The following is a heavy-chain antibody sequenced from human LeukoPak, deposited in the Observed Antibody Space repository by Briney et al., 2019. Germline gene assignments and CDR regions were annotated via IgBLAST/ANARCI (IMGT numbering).Heavy chain of an antibody. CDR3: ATVGAYGDRAYYFDD. CDR2: INPTGGST. D-gene: IGHD4-17*01. V-gene: IGHV1-46*01. Sequence: ASVKVSCKASGYTFTSYYMHWVRQAPGQGLEWMGLINPTGGSTGYAQKFQGRVTMTRDMSTSTDYMELSSLRSEDTAIYYCATVGAYGDRAYYFDDWGQGTLVTVSS. CDR1: GYTFTSYY. J-gene: IGHJ4*02.